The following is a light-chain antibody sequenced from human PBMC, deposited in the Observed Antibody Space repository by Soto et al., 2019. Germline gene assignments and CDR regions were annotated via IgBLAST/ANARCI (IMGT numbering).Light chain of an antibody. V-gene: IGKV1-6*01. Sequence: AIQMTHSPSSLSASIGDVGTITFRASQGIRNDLGWYQQKPGKAPKLLIYAASSLQSGVPSRFSGSGSGTDFTLTISSLQPEDFATYYCLQDYNYPWTFGQGTK. J-gene: IGKJ1*01. CDR2: AAS. CDR1: QGIRND. CDR3: LQDYNYPWT.